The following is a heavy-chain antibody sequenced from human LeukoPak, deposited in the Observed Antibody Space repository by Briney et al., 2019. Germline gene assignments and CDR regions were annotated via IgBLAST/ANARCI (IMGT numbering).Heavy chain of an antibody. CDR1: GYTFRDYE. D-gene: IGHD4-23*01. CDR2: IHANSGKA. V-gene: IGHV1-8*01. CDR3: ARGHYGGNRYFDN. Sequence: AASVRVSCKTSGYTFRDYEINWVRQAPGLGLEWVAWIHANSGKAGSAQKFQGRVTLTRDTSTETAFMELSGLTSDDSATYFCARGHYGGNRYFDNWGQGTLATVSS. J-gene: IGHJ4*02.